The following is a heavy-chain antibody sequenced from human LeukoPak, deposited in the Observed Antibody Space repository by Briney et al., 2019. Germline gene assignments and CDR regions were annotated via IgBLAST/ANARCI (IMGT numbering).Heavy chain of an antibody. CDR3: AREGGYDYGEDYYYGMDV. CDR1: GGTLSSYA. Sequence: SVKVSCKASGGTLSSYAISWVRQAPGQGLEWMGGIIPIFGTANYAQKFQGRVTITADKSTSTAYMELSSLRSEDTAVYYCAREGGYDYGEDYYYGMDVWGKGTTVTVSS. D-gene: IGHD4-17*01. CDR2: IIPIFGTA. V-gene: IGHV1-69*06. J-gene: IGHJ6*04.